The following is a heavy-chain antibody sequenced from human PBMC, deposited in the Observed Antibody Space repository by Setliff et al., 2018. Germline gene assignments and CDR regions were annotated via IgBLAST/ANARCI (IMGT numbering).Heavy chain of an antibody. CDR2: IGPYNGNT. CDR1: GYTFTRYG. V-gene: IGHV1-18*01. CDR3: ARINFYVSSGYYYASDN. Sequence: ASVKVSCKASGYTFTRYGISWVRQAPGKGFEWMGWIGPYNGNTYYAQKFQGRVAITTDTSTSTAYMELRSLRSDDTAVYYCARINFYVSSGYYYASDNWGQGTLVTVSS. J-gene: IGHJ4*02. D-gene: IGHD3-22*01.